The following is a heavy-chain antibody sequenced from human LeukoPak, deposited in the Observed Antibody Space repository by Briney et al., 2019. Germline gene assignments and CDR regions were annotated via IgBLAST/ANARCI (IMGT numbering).Heavy chain of an antibody. CDR1: GFTFSSYA. D-gene: IGHD3-10*01. CDR2: ISYDGTNK. V-gene: IGHV3-30*04. Sequence: GGSLRLSCAASGFTFSSYAMHWVRQAPGKGLEWVAVISYDGTNKYFADSVKGRFTISRDNSKNTLYLQMNSLRAEDTAVYYCAKEGGLWFGEPFDYWGQGTLVTVSS. J-gene: IGHJ4*02. CDR3: AKEGGLWFGEPFDY.